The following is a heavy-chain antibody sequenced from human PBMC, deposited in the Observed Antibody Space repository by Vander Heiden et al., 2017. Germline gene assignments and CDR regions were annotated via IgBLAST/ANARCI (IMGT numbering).Heavy chain of an antibody. J-gene: IGHJ4*02. CDR2: ISYDGSNK. V-gene: IGHV3-30*18. Sequence: QVQLVESGGGVVQPGRSLRLSCAASGFTFSSYGMHWGRQAPGKGLEWVAVISYDGSNKYYADSVKGRFTISRDNSKNTLYLQMNSLRAEDTAVYYCAKANIAALAYYFDYWGQGTLVTVSS. CDR3: AKANIAALAYYFDY. D-gene: IGHD6-6*01. CDR1: GFTFSSYG.